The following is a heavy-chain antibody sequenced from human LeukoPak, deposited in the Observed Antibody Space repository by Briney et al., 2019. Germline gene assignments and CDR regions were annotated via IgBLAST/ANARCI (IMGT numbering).Heavy chain of an antibody. V-gene: IGHV4-39*01. Sequence: SETLSLTCSVSGASVTSGSFYWGWLRQSPGKGLEWIATVYYTGSTYYDPSLKSRVSISIDTSNNQFSLNVKSVSAADTAVYYCARHSGSGSLSRPFTPWGEGTLVTVTS. CDR2: VYYTGST. CDR1: GASVTSGSFY. CDR3: ARHSGSGSLSRPFTP. D-gene: IGHD3-10*01. J-gene: IGHJ5*02.